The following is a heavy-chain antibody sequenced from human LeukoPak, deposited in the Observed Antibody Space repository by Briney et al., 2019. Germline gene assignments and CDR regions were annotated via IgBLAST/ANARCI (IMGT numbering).Heavy chain of an antibody. CDR1: GYTFTSYY. J-gene: IGHJ4*02. CDR2: ISPSGGST. D-gene: IGHD6-13*01. Sequence: ASVTVSCKASGYTFTSYYMHWVRQAPGQWLEWMGIISPSGGSTSYAQKFQGRVTLTRDTSTSTVYMELSSLRSENTAVYYCAREGGIAAAGSWGQGTLVTVSS. V-gene: IGHV1-46*01. CDR3: AREGGIAAAGS.